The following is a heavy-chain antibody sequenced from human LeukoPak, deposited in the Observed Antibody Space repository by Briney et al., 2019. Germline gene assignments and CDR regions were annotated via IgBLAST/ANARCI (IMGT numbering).Heavy chain of an antibody. Sequence: PGGSLRLSCAASGFTVNNKYMTWVRQAPGKGLEWVSLIYNDGRTYYADSVKGRFTISRDNSKNTLYLQMNSLRAEDTAVYYCAKDPQPRDYYYYYMDVWGKGTTVTISS. CDR3: AKDPQPRDYYYYYMDV. CDR1: GFTVNNKY. V-gene: IGHV3-66*02. D-gene: IGHD2-2*01. J-gene: IGHJ6*03. CDR2: IYNDGRT.